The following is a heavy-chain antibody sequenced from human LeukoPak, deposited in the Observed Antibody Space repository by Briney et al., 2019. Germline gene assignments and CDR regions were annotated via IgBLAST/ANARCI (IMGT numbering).Heavy chain of an antibody. CDR3: ARGVTAGYYYMDV. D-gene: IGHD3-10*01. CDR2: IYYSGST. Sequence: PSETLSLTCSVSGGSISSHYWSWIRQPPGKGLEWIGNIYYSGSTNYKPSLKSRVTISVDTSKNQFSLKLRSVTAADTAVYYCARGVTAGYYYMDVWGKGTTVTVSS. J-gene: IGHJ6*03. V-gene: IGHV4-59*11. CDR1: GGSISSHY.